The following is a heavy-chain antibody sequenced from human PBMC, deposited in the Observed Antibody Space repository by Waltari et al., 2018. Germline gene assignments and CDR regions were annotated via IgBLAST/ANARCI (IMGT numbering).Heavy chain of an antibody. CDR3: ARDGHYDSSGYYYVPGAFDI. J-gene: IGHJ3*02. CDR1: GYSISSGYY. CDR2: IYLSGST. Sequence: QVQLQESGPGLVKPSETLSLTCAVSGYSISSGYYWGWIRQPPGKGLGWMGSIYLSGSTSSTPSPKSRVTISVDTAKNQFALRLSSVTAADTAVYYWARDGHYDSSGYYYVPGAFDIWGQGTMVTVSS. D-gene: IGHD3-22*01. V-gene: IGHV4-38-2*02.